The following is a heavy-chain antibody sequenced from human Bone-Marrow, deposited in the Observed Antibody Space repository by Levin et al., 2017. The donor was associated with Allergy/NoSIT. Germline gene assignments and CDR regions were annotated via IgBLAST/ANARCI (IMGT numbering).Heavy chain of an antibody. V-gene: IGHV3-53*01. J-gene: IGHJ4*02. Sequence: GESLKISCAASGFIVSSNYMIWVRQAPGKGLEWLSVIFSGGSTIYADSVKGRFTISRDNSKNTLFLQMSSLRAEDTAIYYCARVMVATDYWGQGTLVTVSS. CDR3: ARVMVATDY. D-gene: IGHD2-8*01. CDR2: IFSGGST. CDR1: GFIVSSNY.